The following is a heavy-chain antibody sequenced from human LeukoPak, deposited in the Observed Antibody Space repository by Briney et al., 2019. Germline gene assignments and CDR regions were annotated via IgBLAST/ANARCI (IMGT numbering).Heavy chain of an antibody. CDR1: GGSISSSSYY. CDR3: ARGGTVTYYYDSSGGGYFDY. V-gene: IGHV4-39*01. D-gene: IGHD3-22*01. J-gene: IGHJ4*02. CDR2: VYYSGST. Sequence: PSETLSLTCTVSGGSISSSSYYWGWIRQPPGKGLEWIVSVYYSGSTYYNPPLKSRVTISVDTSKNQFSLKLSSVTAADTAVYYCARGGTVTYYYDSSGGGYFDYWGQGTLVTVSS.